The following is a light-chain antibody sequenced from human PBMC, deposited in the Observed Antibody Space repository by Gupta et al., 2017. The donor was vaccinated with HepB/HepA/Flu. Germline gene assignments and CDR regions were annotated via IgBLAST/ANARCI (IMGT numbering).Light chain of an antibody. CDR2: RNN. J-gene: IGLJ3*02. CDR3: QGYGTIRNGPGV. CDR1: SSNIGAGYD. V-gene: IGLV1-40*01. Sequence: QSVLPQPPSVSGAPGQRVRISCTGSSSNIGAGYDVHWYQQLPGTAPKLLIYRNNNRPAGVPDRFSGSKSGTSAALTITGLQAEEEADYYCQGYGTIRNGPGVFGEGTKLTVL.